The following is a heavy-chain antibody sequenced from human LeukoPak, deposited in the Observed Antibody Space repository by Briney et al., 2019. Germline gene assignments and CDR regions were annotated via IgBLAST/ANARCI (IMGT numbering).Heavy chain of an antibody. D-gene: IGHD3-3*01. Sequence: GESLKISCKGSGYSFTSYWIGWVRQMPGKGLEWMGIIYPGDSDTRYSPSFQGQVTISADKSISTAYLQWSSLKASDTAMYYCAGRIRRNDFWSGYYPYYFDYWGQGTLVTVSS. V-gene: IGHV5-51*01. J-gene: IGHJ4*02. CDR1: GYSFTSYW. CDR2: IYPGDSDT. CDR3: AGRIRRNDFWSGYYPYYFDY.